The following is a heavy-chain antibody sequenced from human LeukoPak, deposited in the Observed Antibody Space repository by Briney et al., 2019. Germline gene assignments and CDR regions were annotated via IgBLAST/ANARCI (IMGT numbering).Heavy chain of an antibody. CDR1: GFTFTSYG. CDR2: INHSGST. J-gene: IGHJ5*02. Sequence: GSLRLSCVDSGFTFTSYGIHWIRQPPGKGLEWIGEINHSGSTNYNPSLKSRVTISVDTSKNQFSLKLSSVTAADTAVYYCARGRSFDPWGQGTLVTVSS. CDR3: ARGRSFDP. V-gene: IGHV4-34*01.